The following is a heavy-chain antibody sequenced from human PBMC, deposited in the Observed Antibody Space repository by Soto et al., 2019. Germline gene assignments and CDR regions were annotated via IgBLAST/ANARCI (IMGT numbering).Heavy chain of an antibody. CDR2: ISGSGGST. CDR1: GFTFSSYA. D-gene: IGHD2-21*02. J-gene: IGHJ6*03. Sequence: EVHLVESGGGLVKPGGSLRLSCAASGFTFSSYAMSWVRQAPGKGLEWVSAISGSGGSTYYADSVKGRFTISRDNSKNTLYLQMNSLRAEDTAVYYCAKNSGDYFGSYYYYYMDVWGKGTTVTVSS. CDR3: AKNSGDYFGSYYYYYMDV. V-gene: IGHV3-23*04.